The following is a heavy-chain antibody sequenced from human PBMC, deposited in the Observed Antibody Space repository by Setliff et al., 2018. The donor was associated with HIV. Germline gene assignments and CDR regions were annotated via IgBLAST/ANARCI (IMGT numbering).Heavy chain of an antibody. Sequence: SVKVSCKTTGGTFNIFSITWVRQAPGQGLEWMGGIIPVFGPPNCAKKFQFRLTITADESTNTAYMELSSLKSEDTAVYYCARRYRIAARPKWFDPWGQGTLVTVSS. CDR3: ARRYRIAARPKWFDP. CDR1: GGTFNIFS. CDR2: IIPVFGPP. D-gene: IGHD6-6*01. V-gene: IGHV1-69*13. J-gene: IGHJ5*02.